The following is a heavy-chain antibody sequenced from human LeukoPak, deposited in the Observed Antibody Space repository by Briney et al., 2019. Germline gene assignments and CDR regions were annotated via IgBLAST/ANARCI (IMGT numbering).Heavy chain of an antibody. Sequence: GGSLRLSCAASGFTFDDYGMSWVRQAPGKGLEWVSGINWNGGSTGYADSVKGRFTISRDNAKNSLYLQMSSLRAEDTALYRCARDGSPVPKYYYGSGSPSWFDPWGQGTLVTVSS. J-gene: IGHJ5*02. CDR1: GFTFDDYG. D-gene: IGHD3-10*01. CDR3: ARDGSPVPKYYYGSGSPSWFDP. V-gene: IGHV3-20*01. CDR2: INWNGGST.